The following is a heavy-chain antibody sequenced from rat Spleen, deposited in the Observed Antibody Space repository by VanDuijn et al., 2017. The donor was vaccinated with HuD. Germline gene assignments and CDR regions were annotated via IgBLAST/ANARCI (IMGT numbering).Heavy chain of an antibody. CDR1: GSSITNSYR. V-gene: IGHV3-3*01. D-gene: IGHD1-10*01. J-gene: IGHJ2*01. Sequence: EVQLQESGPGLVKPSQSLSLTCSVTGSSITNSYRWNWIRKFPGNKLEWMGYINNAGSTTYNPSLKSRISITRDTSRNQFFLQVNSVIIDDTATYYCARSSYNNYYFHYWGQGVMVTVSS. CDR2: INNAGST. CDR3: ARSSYNNYYFHY.